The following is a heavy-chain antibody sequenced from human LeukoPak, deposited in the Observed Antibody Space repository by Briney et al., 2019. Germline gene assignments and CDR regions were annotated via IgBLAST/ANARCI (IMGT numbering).Heavy chain of an antibody. Sequence: GGSLRLSCAASGFTFSSYGMHWVRQAPGKGLEWVAIMWYDGSNKYYTDSVKGRFTISRDNSKNTLYLQMNSLRAEDTAVYYCAKGFNYFDYWGQGTLVTVSS. CDR3: AKGFNYFDY. CDR1: GFTFSSYG. J-gene: IGHJ4*02. CDR2: MWYDGSNK. V-gene: IGHV3-33*06.